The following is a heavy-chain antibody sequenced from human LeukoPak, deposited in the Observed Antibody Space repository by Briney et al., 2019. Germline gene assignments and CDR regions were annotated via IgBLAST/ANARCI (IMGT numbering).Heavy chain of an antibody. D-gene: IGHD3-3*01. Sequence: IPSETLSLTCTVSGDSISSYYWSWIRQPPGKGLEWIGYIYFSGSTKYNPSLKSRVTISVDTSKNQFSLKLISVTAADTAVYYCAGDRYDFWKIWGQGTLVTVSS. V-gene: IGHV4-59*01. J-gene: IGHJ4*02. CDR2: IYFSGST. CDR3: AGDRYDFWKI. CDR1: GDSISSYY.